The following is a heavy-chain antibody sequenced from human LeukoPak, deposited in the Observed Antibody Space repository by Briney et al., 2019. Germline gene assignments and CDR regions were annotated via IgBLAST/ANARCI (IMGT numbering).Heavy chain of an antibody. D-gene: IGHD3-16*01. CDR1: GFTVRSNY. Sequence: GGSLRLSCAASGFTVRSNYMTWVRQAPGKGLEWVSVIYSGGSTYYANSVEGRFTISRDNSKNTQYLQMNSLRPEDTAIYYCARDDVASVFDYWGQGTLVTVSS. CDR3: ARDDVASVFDY. V-gene: IGHV3-66*02. J-gene: IGHJ4*02. CDR2: IYSGGST.